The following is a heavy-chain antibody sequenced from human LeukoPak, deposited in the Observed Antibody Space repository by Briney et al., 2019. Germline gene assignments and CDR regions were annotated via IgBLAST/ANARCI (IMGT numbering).Heavy chain of an antibody. CDR2: IYYSGST. Sequence: SETLSLTCTVSGGSISSYYWSWIRQPPGKGLEWIGYIYYSGSTNYNPSLKSRVTISVDTSKNQFSLKLSSVTAADTAVYYCAREATMVRGLSWFDPWGQGTLVTVSS. V-gene: IGHV4-59*01. J-gene: IGHJ5*02. D-gene: IGHD3-10*01. CDR1: GGSISSYY. CDR3: AREATMVRGLSWFDP.